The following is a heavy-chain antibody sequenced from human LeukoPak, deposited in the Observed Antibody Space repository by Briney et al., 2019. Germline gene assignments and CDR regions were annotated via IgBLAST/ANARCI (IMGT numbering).Heavy chain of an antibody. CDR2: IIPIFDTA. CDR3: ALNRGAHLRPPFDD. Sequence: ASVKVSCKASGGTFSSYAITWVRQAPGQGLEWMGGIIPIFDTANYAQKFQGRVTITTDESTSTVYMELRSLRAEDTAVYYCALNRGAHLRPPFDDWGPGTLVTVSS. D-gene: IGHD2-15*01. V-gene: IGHV1-69*05. CDR1: GGTFSSYA. J-gene: IGHJ4*02.